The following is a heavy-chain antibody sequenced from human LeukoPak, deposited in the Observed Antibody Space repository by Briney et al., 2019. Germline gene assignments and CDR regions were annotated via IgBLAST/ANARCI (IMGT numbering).Heavy chain of an antibody. Sequence: PSETLSLTCAVYGGTFSGYYWSWLRPPPGKGLEWIGVINHSGSTNYNPSLKSQATISVDTSKNQFSLKLSSVTAADTAVYYCARGRQDDYWGQGTLVTVSS. CDR3: ARGRQDDY. CDR2: INHSGST. V-gene: IGHV4-34*01. CDR1: GGTFSGYY. J-gene: IGHJ4*02.